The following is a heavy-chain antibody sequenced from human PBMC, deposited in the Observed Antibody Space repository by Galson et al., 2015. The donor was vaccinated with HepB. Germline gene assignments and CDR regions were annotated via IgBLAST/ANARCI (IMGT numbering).Heavy chain of an antibody. J-gene: IGHJ4*02. Sequence: CAISGDSVSSNSVAWNWIRQSPSRGLEWLGRTYYRSKWYNDYAVFVKGRITINPDTSKNHFSLQLNSVTPEDTAVYYCAREGYYFDYWGQGTLVTVS. CDR3: AREGYYFDY. CDR2: TYYRSKWYN. CDR1: GDSVSSNSVA. V-gene: IGHV6-1*01.